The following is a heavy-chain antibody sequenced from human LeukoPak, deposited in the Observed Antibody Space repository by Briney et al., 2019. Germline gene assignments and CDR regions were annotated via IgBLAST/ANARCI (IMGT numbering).Heavy chain of an antibody. CDR3: TRDYYYGSGTYFSGFDY. V-gene: IGHV1-46*01. CDR1: GYKFTSYY. D-gene: IGHD3-10*01. J-gene: IGHJ4*02. Sequence: ASVTASCKTSGYKFTSYYIQWVRQAPGQGLEWLGIINPSSGSTTYAQKFQGRVTMARDTSTSTVYMELSSLRAEDTAVYYCTRDYYYGSGTYFSGFDYWGQGTLVTVSS. CDR2: INPSSGST.